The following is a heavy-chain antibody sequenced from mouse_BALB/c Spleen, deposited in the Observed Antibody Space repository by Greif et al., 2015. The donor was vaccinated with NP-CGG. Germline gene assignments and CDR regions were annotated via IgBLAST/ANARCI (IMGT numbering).Heavy chain of an antibody. J-gene: IGHJ4*01. D-gene: IGHD1-2*01. Sequence: QVQLKQSGPGLVAPSQSLSITCTISGFSLTSYGVHWVRQPPGKGLEWLVVIWSDGSTTYNSALKSRLSISKDNSKSQVFLKMNSLQTDDTAMYYCARDYYGYYAMDYWGQGTSVTVSS. CDR3: ARDYYGYYAMDY. V-gene: IGHV2-6-1*01. CDR2: IWSDGST. CDR1: GFSLTSYG.